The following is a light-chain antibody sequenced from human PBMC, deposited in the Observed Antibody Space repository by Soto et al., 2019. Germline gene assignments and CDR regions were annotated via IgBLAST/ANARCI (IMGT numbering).Light chain of an antibody. CDR1: QGISGW. CDR2: KAS. Sequence: DIQMTQSPSTLSASVGDRVTITCRASQGISGWLAWHQQKPGKAPKFLLYKASSLESGVPSTFSGSGSGTEYTRTISSLQPAGFPTYYCQQYGADPWTFGQGTKVETK. J-gene: IGKJ1*01. CDR3: QQYGADPWT. V-gene: IGKV1-5*03.